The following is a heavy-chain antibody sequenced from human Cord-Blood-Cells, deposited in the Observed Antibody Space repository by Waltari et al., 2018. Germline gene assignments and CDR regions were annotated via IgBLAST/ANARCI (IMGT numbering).Heavy chain of an antibody. CDR2: INPNSGGT. D-gene: IGHD1-26*01. Sequence: QVQLVQSGAEVKKPGASVKVSCKASGYHFTGSYMARVRQAPGQGLEWMGWINPNSGGTNYAQKFQGRVTMTRDTSISTAYMELSRLRSDDTAVYYCASLYSGSYRNWFDPWGQGTLVTVSS. J-gene: IGHJ5*02. V-gene: IGHV1-2*02. CDR3: ASLYSGSYRNWFDP. CDR1: GYHFTGSY.